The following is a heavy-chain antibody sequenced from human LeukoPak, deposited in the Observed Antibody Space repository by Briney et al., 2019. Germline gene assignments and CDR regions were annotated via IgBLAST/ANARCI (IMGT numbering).Heavy chain of an antibody. V-gene: IGHV4-59*01. CDR1: GGSISSYY. D-gene: IGHD1-14*01. CDR3: ARDLYNRNS. Sequence: SETLSLTCTVSGGSISSYYWSWIRQPPGKALEWTGYTYYSGNTNYNPSLKSRVTISVDKSKNQFSLKLSSVTAADTPLYYGARDLYNRNSWGQGTLVTVSS. J-gene: IGHJ1*01. CDR2: TYYSGNT.